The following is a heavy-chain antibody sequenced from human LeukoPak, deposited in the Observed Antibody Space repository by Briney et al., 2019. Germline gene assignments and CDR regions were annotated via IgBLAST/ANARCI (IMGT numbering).Heavy chain of an antibody. D-gene: IGHD3-3*01. CDR3: ARGSGRITIFGVPY. Sequence: GGSLRLSCAASGFTFNNHAMSWVRQAPGKGLEWVSAISGGGGSTYYADSVKGRFTISRDNSNNTLYLQMSSLRVEDTAVYYCARGSGRITIFGVPYWGQGTLVTVSS. V-gene: IGHV3-23*01. J-gene: IGHJ4*02. CDR1: GFTFNNHA. CDR2: ISGGGGST.